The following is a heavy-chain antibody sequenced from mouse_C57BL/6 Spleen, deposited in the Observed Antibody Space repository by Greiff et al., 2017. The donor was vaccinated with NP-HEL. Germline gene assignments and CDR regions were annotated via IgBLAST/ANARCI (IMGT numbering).Heavy chain of an antibody. Sequence: VKLQQPGAELVKPGASVKLSCKASGYTFTSYWMHWVKQRPGQGLEWIGMIHPNSGSTNYNEKFKSKATLTVDKSSSTAYMQLSSLTSEDSAVYYCARSPTGLYYFDYWGQGTTLTVSS. CDR2: IHPNSGST. J-gene: IGHJ2*01. CDR1: GYTFTSYW. D-gene: IGHD4-1*02. V-gene: IGHV1-64*01. CDR3: ARSPTGLYYFDY.